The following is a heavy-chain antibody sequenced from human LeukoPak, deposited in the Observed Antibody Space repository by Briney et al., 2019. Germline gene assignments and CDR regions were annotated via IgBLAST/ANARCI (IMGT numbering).Heavy chain of an antibody. CDR2: IYHSGST. CDR1: GGSISSGGYS. J-gene: IGHJ3*02. D-gene: IGHD5-12*01. CDR3: ARAGEEWIYNAFDI. Sequence: PSETLSLTCAVSGGSISSGGYSWSWIRQPPGKGLEWIGYIYHSGSTYYNPSLKSRVTISVDRSKNQFSLKLSSVTAADTAVYYCARAGEEWIYNAFDIWGQGTMVTVSS. V-gene: IGHV4-30-2*01.